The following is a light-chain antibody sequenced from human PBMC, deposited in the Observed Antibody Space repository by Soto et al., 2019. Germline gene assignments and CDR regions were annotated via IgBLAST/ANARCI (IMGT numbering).Light chain of an antibody. CDR1: SSNIGENF. Sequence: QSVLTQPPSVSAAPGQKVTIPCSGSSSNIGENFVSWYQHIPGTAPKLVIHDTSGRPSGIPDRFSGSKSGTSAILGITGLQTGDEATYYCWTWDSSLSAGVFGGGTQLTVL. J-gene: IGLJ3*02. CDR2: DTS. CDR3: WTWDSSLSAGV. V-gene: IGLV1-51*01.